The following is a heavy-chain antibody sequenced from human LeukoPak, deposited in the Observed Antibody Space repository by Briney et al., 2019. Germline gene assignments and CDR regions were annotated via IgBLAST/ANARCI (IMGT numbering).Heavy chain of an antibody. D-gene: IGHD6-19*01. CDR3: ARHKVGSGWLDY. CDR2: IYYSGST. J-gene: IGHJ4*02. CDR1: GGSISSYY. V-gene: IGHV4-59*08. Sequence: PSEPLSLTCTASGGSISSYYWSWIRQPPGKGLEWIGYIYYSGSTNYNPSLKSRVTISVDTSKNQFSLKLSSVTAADTAVYYCARHKVGSGWLDYWGQGTLVTVSS.